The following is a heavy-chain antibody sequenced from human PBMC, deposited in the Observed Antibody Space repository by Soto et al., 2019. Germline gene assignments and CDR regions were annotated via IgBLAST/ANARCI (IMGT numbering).Heavy chain of an antibody. Sequence: QITLKESGPTLVKPTQTLTLTCTFSGFSLSTSGVGVGWIRQPPGKALEWLALIYWDDDKRYSPSLKSRLTITKDTSKNQVVLTMTNMDPVDTATYYCVHHTHMVRGGAFDYWGQGTLVTVSS. CDR2: IYWDDDK. V-gene: IGHV2-5*02. CDR1: GFSLSTSGVG. J-gene: IGHJ4*02. CDR3: VHHTHMVRGGAFDY. D-gene: IGHD3-10*01.